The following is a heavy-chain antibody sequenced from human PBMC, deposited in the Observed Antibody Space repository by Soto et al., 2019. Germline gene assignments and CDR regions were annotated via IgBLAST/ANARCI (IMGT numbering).Heavy chain of an antibody. CDR1: GGTFSSHA. Sequence: QVQLVQSGAEVKKPGSSVKVSCKVSGGTFSSHAINWLRQAPGQGFEWMGVIIPITETPNNAEKFQGRVTITADKSTTTLYMELSSLTFDDTAVYFCARGNKGPGHYGPGSQGWYGPWGQGTLGTVSS. CDR2: IIPITETP. V-gene: IGHV1-69*06. D-gene: IGHD3-10*01. CDR3: ARGNKGPGHYGPGSQGWYGP. J-gene: IGHJ5*02.